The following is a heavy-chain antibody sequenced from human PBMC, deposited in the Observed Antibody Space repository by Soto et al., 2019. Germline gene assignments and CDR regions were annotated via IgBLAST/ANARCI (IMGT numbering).Heavy chain of an antibody. CDR1: GGSISSSSYY. Sequence: SDTLSLTCTVSGGSISSSSYYWGWIRQPPGKGLEWIGSIYYSGSTYYNPSLKSRVTISVDTSKNQFSLKLSSVTAADTAVYYCASQGLRWYDAFDIWGQGTMVTVSS. CDR2: IYYSGST. V-gene: IGHV4-39*01. CDR3: ASQGLRWYDAFDI. J-gene: IGHJ3*02. D-gene: IGHD4-17*01.